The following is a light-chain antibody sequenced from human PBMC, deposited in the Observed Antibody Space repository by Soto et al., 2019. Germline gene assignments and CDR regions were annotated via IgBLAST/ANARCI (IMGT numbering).Light chain of an antibody. CDR1: QGVSSNY. Sequence: EIVLTQSPGTLSLSPGEGATLSCRASQGVSSNYLAWYQQKPGQAPRLLISGASSRATGIPDRFSGSGSGTDFSLTISRLESEDFAVYYCQQYGNSPLTFGGGTKVDIK. V-gene: IGKV3-20*01. J-gene: IGKJ4*01. CDR2: GAS. CDR3: QQYGNSPLT.